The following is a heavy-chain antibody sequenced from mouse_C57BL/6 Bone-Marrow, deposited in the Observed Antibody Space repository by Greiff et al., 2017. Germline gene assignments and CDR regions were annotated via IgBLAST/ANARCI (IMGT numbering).Heavy chain of an antibody. V-gene: IGHV5-4*03. CDR1: GFTFSSYA. D-gene: IGHD1-2*01. J-gene: IGHJ4*01. Sequence: EVKLVESGGGLVKPGGSLKLSCAASGFTFSSYAMSWVRQTPEKRLEWVATISDGGSYTYYPDNVKGRFTISRDNAKNNLYLQMSHLKAEDTAMYYCAGDFYGFYAMDYWGQGTSVTVAS. CDR3: AGDFYGFYAMDY. CDR2: ISDGGSYT.